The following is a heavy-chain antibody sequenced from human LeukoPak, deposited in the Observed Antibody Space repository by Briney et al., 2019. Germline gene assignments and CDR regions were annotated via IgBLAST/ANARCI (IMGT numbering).Heavy chain of an antibody. CDR1: GFTFSSYS. CDR2: ISSSSSYI. Sequence: GGSLRLSCAASGFTFSSYSMNWVRQAPGKGLEWVSSISSSSSYIYYADSVKGRFTISRDNAKNSLYLQMNSLRAEDTAVYYCARGRTDYDILAVGLYDAFDIWGQGTMVTVSS. CDR3: ARGRTDYDILAVGLYDAFDI. D-gene: IGHD3-9*01. J-gene: IGHJ3*02. V-gene: IGHV3-21*01.